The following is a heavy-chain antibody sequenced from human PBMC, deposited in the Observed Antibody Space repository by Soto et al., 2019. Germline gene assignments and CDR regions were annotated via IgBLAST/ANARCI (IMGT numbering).Heavy chain of an antibody. J-gene: IGHJ4*02. Sequence: GESLKISCKGSGYSFTSYWIGWVRQMPGKGLEWMGIIYPGDSDTRYSPSFQGQVTISADKSISTAYLQWSSLKASDTAMYYCARHFPLVHGGYDSRFDYWGQGTLVTVSS. CDR3: ARHFPLVHGGYDSRFDY. CDR1: GYSFTSYW. CDR2: IYPGDSDT. V-gene: IGHV5-51*01. D-gene: IGHD5-12*01.